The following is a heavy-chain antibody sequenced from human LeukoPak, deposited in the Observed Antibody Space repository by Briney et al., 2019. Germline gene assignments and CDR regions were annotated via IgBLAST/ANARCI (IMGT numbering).Heavy chain of an antibody. Sequence: SETLSLTCTVSGGSISSSYYYWGWIRQPPGKGLEWIGSIYYSGTSYYNPSLKGRVTISVDTSKNQFSLKLSSVTAADTAVYSCARLRYNWNVPPDKNWFDPWGQGTLVTVSS. CDR3: ARLRYNWNVPPDKNWFDP. J-gene: IGHJ5*02. CDR1: GGSISSSYYY. CDR2: IYYSGTS. V-gene: IGHV4-39*01. D-gene: IGHD1-1*01.